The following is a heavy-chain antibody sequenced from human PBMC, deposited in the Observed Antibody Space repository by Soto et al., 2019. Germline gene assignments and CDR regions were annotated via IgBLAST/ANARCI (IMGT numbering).Heavy chain of an antibody. CDR1: GFSFSSYV. CDR2: ITDAGST. V-gene: IGHV3-23*01. CDR3: AKGGSACIFGMADY. D-gene: IGHD3-10*02. Sequence: EVQLLDSGGGLVQPGGSLRLSCAASGFSFSSYVMSWVRQAPGKGLEWVSSITDAGSTFYADSVKGRFTISRDNSKNTLWLQMNSLRAEDTAVYYCAKGGSACIFGMADYWGRGTLVTVSS. J-gene: IGHJ4*02.